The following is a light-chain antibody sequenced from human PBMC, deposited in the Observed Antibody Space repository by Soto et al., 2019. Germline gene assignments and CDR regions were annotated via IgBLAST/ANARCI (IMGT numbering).Light chain of an antibody. Sequence: QSALTQPRSVSGSPGQSVTISCTGTSSDVGGYNYVSWYQQHPGKAPKLMFYDVSKRPSGVPDRFSGSKSGNTASLTISGLQAEDEADYYCCSYAGSYTGVFGGGTKLTVL. CDR2: DVS. CDR1: SSDVGGYNY. CDR3: CSYAGSYTGV. J-gene: IGLJ3*02. V-gene: IGLV2-11*01.